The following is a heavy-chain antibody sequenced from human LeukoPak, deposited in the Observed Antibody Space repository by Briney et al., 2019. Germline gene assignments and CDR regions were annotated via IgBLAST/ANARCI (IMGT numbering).Heavy chain of an antibody. CDR2: ISGSGGST. D-gene: IGHD6-19*01. Sequence: GGSLSLSCAASGFTFSSYAMSWVRQAPGKGLEWVSAISGSGGSTYYADSVKGRFTISRDNSKNTLYLQMNSLRAEDTALYYCAKDGNLRGWLFDYWGQGTLVTVSS. CDR3: AKDGNLRGWLFDY. V-gene: IGHV3-23*01. J-gene: IGHJ4*02. CDR1: GFTFSSYA.